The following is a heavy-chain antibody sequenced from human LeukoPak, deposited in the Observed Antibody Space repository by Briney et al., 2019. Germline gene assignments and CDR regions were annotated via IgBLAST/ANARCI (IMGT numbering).Heavy chain of an antibody. J-gene: IGHJ5*02. V-gene: IGHV3-13*01. CDR1: GFTLSTYD. CDR2: IDIPGNT. CDR3: ARAVAGTHWFDP. Sequence: GGSLRLSCAASGFTLSTYDMHWVRQPTGKGLEWVSGIDIPGNTYYPDSVKGRFTMSRESAKNSLYLQMNSLRAGDTAVYYCARAVAGTHWFDPWGQGTLVTVSS. D-gene: IGHD6-19*01.